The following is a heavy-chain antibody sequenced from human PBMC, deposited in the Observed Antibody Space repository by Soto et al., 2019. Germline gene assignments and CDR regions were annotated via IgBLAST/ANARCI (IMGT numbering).Heavy chain of an antibody. V-gene: IGHV4-4*07. CDR3: ARGTPITMVRGAIFDY. D-gene: IGHD3-10*01. CDR2: IYTSGST. CDR1: GGSISSYY. J-gene: IGHJ4*02. Sequence: SETLSLTCTVSGGSISSYYWSWIRQPAGKGLEWIGRIYTSGSTNYNPSLKSRVTMSVDTSKNQFSLKLSSVTAADTAVYYCARGTPITMVRGAIFDYWGQGTLVTVSS.